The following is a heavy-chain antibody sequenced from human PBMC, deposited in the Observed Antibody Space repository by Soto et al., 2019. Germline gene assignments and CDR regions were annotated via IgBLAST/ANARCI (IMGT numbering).Heavy chain of an antibody. CDR1: GVSISNYY. Sequence: QVQLQESGPGLVKPSETLSLTCTVSGVSISNYYWPWIRQPPGKGLEWIGYIYNSGSTNYKPSLESRVTLSVDTSKSQFSLKLRSVTAADTAVYYCARGRGSTPMGNYCDYWGHGTLVTVSS. D-gene: IGHD3-10*01. V-gene: IGHV4-59*01. CDR3: ARGRGSTPMGNYCDY. CDR2: IYNSGST. J-gene: IGHJ4*01.